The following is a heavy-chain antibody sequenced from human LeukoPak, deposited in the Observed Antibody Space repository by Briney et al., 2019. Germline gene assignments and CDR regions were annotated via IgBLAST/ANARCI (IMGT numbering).Heavy chain of an antibody. D-gene: IGHD3-10*01. CDR3: ARDPGNPGGPWFDP. CDR2: INHSGST. CDR1: GGSFSGYY. Sequence: PSETLSLTCAVYGGSFSGYYWSWIRQPPGQVLERIGEINHSGSTNYNPSLKSRVTISVDTSKNQFSLKLSSVTAADTAVYYCARDPGNPGGPWFDPWGQGTLVTVSS. J-gene: IGHJ5*02. V-gene: IGHV4-34*01.